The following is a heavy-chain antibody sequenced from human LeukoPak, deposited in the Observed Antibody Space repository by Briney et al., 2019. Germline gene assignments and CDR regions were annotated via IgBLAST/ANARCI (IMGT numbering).Heavy chain of an antibody. CDR1: GASINNNF. Sequence: SETLSLTCAVSGASINNNFWTWIRQPPGKGLEWIGYIYSSGSANYNPSLKSRVIISGDTSKNQISLNLTSVTAADTAVYFCARHGDYYDTWGHGTLVTVSS. J-gene: IGHJ4*01. CDR2: IYSSGSA. D-gene: IGHD3-22*01. V-gene: IGHV4-59*08. CDR3: ARHGDYYDT.